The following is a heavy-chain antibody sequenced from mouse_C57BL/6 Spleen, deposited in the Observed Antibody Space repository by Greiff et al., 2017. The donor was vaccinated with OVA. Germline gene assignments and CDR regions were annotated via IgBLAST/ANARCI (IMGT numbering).Heavy chain of an antibody. CDR1: GYTFTDYN. V-gene: IGHV1-22*01. D-gene: IGHD1-1*01. Sequence: VQLKESGPELVKPGASVKMSCKASGYTFTDYNMHWVKQSHGKSLEWIGYINPNNGGTSYNQKFKGKATLTVNKSSSTAYMELRSLTSEDSAVYYCARGIYYYGSSYGVDYWGQGTTLTVSS. J-gene: IGHJ2*01. CDR3: ARGIYYYGSSYGVDY. CDR2: INPNNGGT.